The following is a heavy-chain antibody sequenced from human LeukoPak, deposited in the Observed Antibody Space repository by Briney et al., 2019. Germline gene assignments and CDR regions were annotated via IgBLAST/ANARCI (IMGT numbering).Heavy chain of an antibody. J-gene: IGHJ4*02. D-gene: IGHD3-3*01. CDR1: GGSISSGSYY. Sequence: SETLSLTCTVSGGSISSGSYYWSWIRQPAGKGLEWIGRIYTSGSTNYNPSLKSRVTISVDTSKNQFSLKLSSVTAADTAVYYCARAPDYDFPYSFDYWGQGTLVTVSS. V-gene: IGHV4-61*02. CDR3: ARAPDYDFPYSFDY. CDR2: IYTSGST.